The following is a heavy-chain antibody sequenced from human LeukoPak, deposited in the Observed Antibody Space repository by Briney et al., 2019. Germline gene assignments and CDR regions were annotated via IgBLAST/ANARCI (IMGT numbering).Heavy chain of an antibody. Sequence: PGGSLRLSCAASGFTFSSYAMSWVRQAPGKGLEWVSAISGSGGSTYYADSVKGRFTISRGNTKNSLFLQISSLRGEDSAVYYCAREPSQLWIDNWGQGTRVIVSS. D-gene: IGHD5-18*01. CDR3: AREPSQLWIDN. CDR2: ISGSGGST. CDR1: GFTFSSYA. V-gene: IGHV3-23*01. J-gene: IGHJ4*02.